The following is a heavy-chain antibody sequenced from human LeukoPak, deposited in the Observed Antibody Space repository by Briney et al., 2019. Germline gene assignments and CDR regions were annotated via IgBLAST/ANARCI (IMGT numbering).Heavy chain of an antibody. CDR3: AREGRMSMGIEY. CDR1: GVSLSGYY. CDR2: INHGGST. D-gene: IGHD4/OR15-4a*01. Sequence: SETLSLTCAVYGVSLSGYYWSWIRQSPGKGLEWIGEINHGGSTNYNPSLKSRVTMSVDTSKNHFSLKLSSVTAADTAVYFCAREGRMSMGIEYWGQGTLVTVSS. J-gene: IGHJ4*02. V-gene: IGHV4-34*01.